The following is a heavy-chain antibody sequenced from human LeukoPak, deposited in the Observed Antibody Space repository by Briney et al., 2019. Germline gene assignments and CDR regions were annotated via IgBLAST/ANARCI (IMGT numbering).Heavy chain of an antibody. CDR3: ARVGGDSYCSSTSCYHYFDY. D-gene: IGHD2-2*01. CDR2: IYCSGST. J-gene: IGHJ4*02. CDR1: GGSTSSYY. Sequence: SETLSLTCTVSGGSTSSYYWSWIRQPPGKGLEWIGYIYCSGSTNYNPSLKSRVTISVDTSKNQFSLKLSSVTAADTAVYYCARVGGDSYCSSTSCYHYFDYWGQGTLVTVSS. V-gene: IGHV4-59*01.